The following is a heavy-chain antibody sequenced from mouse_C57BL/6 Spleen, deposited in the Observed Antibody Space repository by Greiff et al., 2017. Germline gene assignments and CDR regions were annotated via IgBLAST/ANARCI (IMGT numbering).Heavy chain of an antibody. CDR1: GFTFSSYA. V-gene: IGHV5-9-1*02. D-gene: IGHD4-1*01. Sequence: EVKLVESGEGLVKPGGSLKLSCAASGFTFSSYAMSWVRQTPEKRLEWVAYISSGGDYIYYADTVKGRFTISRDNARNTLYLQMSSLKSEDTAMYYCTRETPGFPWFAYWGQGTLVTVSA. CDR2: ISSGGDYI. CDR3: TRETPGFPWFAY. J-gene: IGHJ3*01.